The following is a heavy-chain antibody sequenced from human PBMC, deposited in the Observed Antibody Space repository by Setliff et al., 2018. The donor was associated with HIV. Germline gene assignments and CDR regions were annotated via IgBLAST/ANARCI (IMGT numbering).Heavy chain of an antibody. V-gene: IGHV3-48*03. CDR1: GFTFSSYE. Sequence: GGSLRLSCAASGFTFSSYEINWVRQAPGKGLEWVSYISSSGSSTYYADSVKGRFTMSRDNSKNTLYLQMNSLRAEDTAVYYCARDAYYDFWSGYSVNWFDPWGQGTLVTVSS. CDR2: ISSSGSST. J-gene: IGHJ5*02. D-gene: IGHD3-3*01. CDR3: ARDAYYDFWSGYSVNWFDP.